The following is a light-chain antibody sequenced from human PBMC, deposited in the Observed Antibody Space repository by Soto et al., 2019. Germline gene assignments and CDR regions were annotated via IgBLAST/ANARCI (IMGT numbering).Light chain of an antibody. CDR2: DVS. J-gene: IGLJ1*01. CDR1: SSDVGGYNY. Sequence: QSVLTQPASVSGSPGQSLTISCTGTSSDVGGYNYVSWYQQHPGKAPKLMIYDVSNRPSGVSNRFSGSKSGNTASLTISGLQAEDEADYYCSSYTSSSFYVFGTGTKVTVL. V-gene: IGLV2-14*01. CDR3: SSYTSSSFYV.